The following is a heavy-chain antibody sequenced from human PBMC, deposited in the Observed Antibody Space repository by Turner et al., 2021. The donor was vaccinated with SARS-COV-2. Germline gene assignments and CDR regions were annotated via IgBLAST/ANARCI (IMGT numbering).Heavy chain of an antibody. V-gene: IGHV4-59*01. D-gene: IGHD3-22*01. Sequence: QVRLQESGPGLVKPSETLSLTCTVSGDSITGYFWNWIRQPPGKGLEWIGYIYNSGRTNYNPSLKSRVTISVDTFKNQFSLKLSSVSAADTAVYYCARVRYDSTGYPFDPWGQGTLVTVSS. CDR2: IYNSGRT. CDR3: ARVRYDSTGYPFDP. J-gene: IGHJ5*02. CDR1: GDSITGYF.